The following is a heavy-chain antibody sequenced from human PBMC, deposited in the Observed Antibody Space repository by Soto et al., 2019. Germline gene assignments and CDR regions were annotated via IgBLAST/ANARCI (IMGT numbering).Heavy chain of an antibody. J-gene: IGHJ4*02. CDR1: GFTFSSYG. CDR3: AKDLGGGVIVD. CDR2: ISYDGSNK. V-gene: IGHV3-30*18. D-gene: IGHD3-16*02. Sequence: QVQLVESGGGVVQPGRSLRLSCAASGFTFSSYGMHWVRQAPGKGLEWVAVISYDGSNKYYADSVKGRFTISRDNSKNTLYLQMNSLRAEDTAVYYCAKDLGGGVIVDWGQGTLVTVSS.